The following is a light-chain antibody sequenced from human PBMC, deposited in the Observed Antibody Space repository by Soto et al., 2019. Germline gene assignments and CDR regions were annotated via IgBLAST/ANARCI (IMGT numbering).Light chain of an antibody. V-gene: IGKV1-39*01. CDR3: QQSYSTPYT. J-gene: IGKJ2*01. Sequence: DIQMTQSPASLPASVGDRVTISCRASERIASFLNWFQQKPGKAPKLLIYVASTLQSGVPSRFSGRGSGTDFTLTISSLQPEDFATYYCQQSYSTPYTFGQGTKLEIK. CDR1: ERIASF. CDR2: VAS.